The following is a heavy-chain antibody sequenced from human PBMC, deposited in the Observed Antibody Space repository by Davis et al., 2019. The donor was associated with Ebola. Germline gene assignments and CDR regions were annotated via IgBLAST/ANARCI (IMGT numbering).Heavy chain of an antibody. CDR3: AKDTGGLVGATAD. D-gene: IGHD1-26*01. V-gene: IGHV3-30*12. Sequence: PGGSRLSCAASGFTFSSYGMHWVRQAPGKGLEWVAVISYDGSNKYYADSVKGRFTISRDNSKNTLYLQMNSLRAEDTAVYYCAKDTGGLVGATADWGQGTLVTVSS. CDR2: ISYDGSNK. J-gene: IGHJ4*02. CDR1: GFTFSSYG.